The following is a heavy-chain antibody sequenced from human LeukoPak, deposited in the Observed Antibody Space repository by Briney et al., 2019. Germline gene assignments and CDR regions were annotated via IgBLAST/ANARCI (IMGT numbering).Heavy chain of an antibody. Sequence: GGSLRLSCAASGFTVSSNYMSWVRQAPGKGLEWVSVIYSGGSTYAADSVKGRFTISRDNARTSLYLQMNSLRVEDTGVYYCARGDPHADLWGQGTLVTVSS. CDR1: GFTVSSNY. V-gene: IGHV3-53*01. CDR2: IYSGGST. CDR3: ARGDPHADL. J-gene: IGHJ5*02.